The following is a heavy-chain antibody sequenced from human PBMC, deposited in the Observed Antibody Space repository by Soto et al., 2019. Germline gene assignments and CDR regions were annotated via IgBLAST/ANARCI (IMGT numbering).Heavy chain of an antibody. Sequence: EVQLVESGGGLVKPGGSLRLSCAASGFTFSGYSMNWVRQAPGKGLEWVSSISSSSSYIYYADSVKGRFTISRDNAKNSLYLQMNSLRAEDTAVYYCAGTGYCSGGSCRYYYYYMDVWGKGTTVTVSS. V-gene: IGHV3-21*01. J-gene: IGHJ6*03. D-gene: IGHD2-15*01. CDR3: AGTGYCSGGSCRYYYYYMDV. CDR1: GFTFSGYS. CDR2: ISSSSSYI.